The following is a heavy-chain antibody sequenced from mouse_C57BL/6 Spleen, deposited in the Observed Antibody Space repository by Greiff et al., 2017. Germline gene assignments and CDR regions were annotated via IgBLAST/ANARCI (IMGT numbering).Heavy chain of an antibody. Sequence: LVESGPELVKPGASVKISCKASGYAFSSSWMNWVKQRPGKGLEWIGRIYPGDGDTNYNGKFKGKATLTADKSSSTAYMQLSSLTSEDSAVYFCARSLYDGYYFAYWGQGTLVTVSA. CDR1: GYAFSSSW. CDR2: IYPGDGDT. J-gene: IGHJ3*01. D-gene: IGHD2-3*01. V-gene: IGHV1-82*01. CDR3: ARSLYDGYYFAY.